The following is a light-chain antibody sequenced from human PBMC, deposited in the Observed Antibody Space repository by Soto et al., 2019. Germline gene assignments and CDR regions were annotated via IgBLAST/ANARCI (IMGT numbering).Light chain of an antibody. CDR3: QQSYSTLFT. V-gene: IGKV1-39*01. J-gene: IGKJ3*01. CDR1: QSITSY. CDR2: AAS. Sequence: EIPMTQSPSSLSASVGDRVTITCRASQSITSYVNWYQQKPGKAPKLLIYAASSLRSGVPSRFSGSGSGTDFTLTISSLQPEDFATYYCQQSYSTLFTFGPGTKVDIK.